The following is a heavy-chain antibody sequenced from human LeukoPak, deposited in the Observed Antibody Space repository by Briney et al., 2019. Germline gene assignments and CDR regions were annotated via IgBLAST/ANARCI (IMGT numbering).Heavy chain of an antibody. CDR1: GFTVSSKY. CDR2: ITADSGTT. J-gene: IGHJ4*02. CDR3: ASRDYFDY. Sequence: GGSLRLSCAASGFTVSSKYMCWVRQAPGKGLEWVSYITADSGTTYYADSVKGRFTISRDNAKNSLYLQMNSLRDEDTAVYYCASRDYFDYWGQGTLVTVSS. V-gene: IGHV3-48*02.